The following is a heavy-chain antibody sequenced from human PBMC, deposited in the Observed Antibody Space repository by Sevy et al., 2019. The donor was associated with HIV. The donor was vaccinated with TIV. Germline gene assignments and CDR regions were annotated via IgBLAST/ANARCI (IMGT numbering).Heavy chain of an antibody. CDR2: IQYDGSNK. CDR3: VKEGGGEGGDH. J-gene: IGHJ4*02. V-gene: IGHV3-30*02. D-gene: IGHD2-21*01. CDR1: GFIFSSYG. Sequence: GGSLRLSCAASGFIFSSYGMHWVRQAPGKGLEWMSYIQYDGSNKDYGDSVKGRFTISRDNSKNTLYLQMNSLRVEDTAVFYCVKEGGGEGGDHWGQGTLVTVSS.